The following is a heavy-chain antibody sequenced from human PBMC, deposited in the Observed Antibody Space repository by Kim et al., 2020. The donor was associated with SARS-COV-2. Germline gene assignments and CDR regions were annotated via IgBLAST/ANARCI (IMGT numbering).Heavy chain of an antibody. Sequence: ASVKVSCKASGYIFTGYYMHWVRQAPGQGLEWMGRINPNSGGTNYAQKFQGRVTMARDTSISTAYMELSSLRSDDTALYYCARVPIVGPTGDFDYRGQGTLVTVSS. CDR3: ARVPIVGPTGDFDY. D-gene: IGHD1-26*01. J-gene: IGHJ4*02. CDR2: INPNSGGT. V-gene: IGHV1-2*06. CDR1: GYIFTGYY.